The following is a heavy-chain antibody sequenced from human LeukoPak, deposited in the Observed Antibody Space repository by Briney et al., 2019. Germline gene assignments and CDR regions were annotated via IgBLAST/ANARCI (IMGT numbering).Heavy chain of an antibody. J-gene: IGHJ4*02. V-gene: IGHV3-21*01. Sequence: GGSLRLSCAASRFTFSSYSMNWVRQAPGKGLEWVSSISSSSSYIYYADSVKGRFTISRDNAANSLSLQMNSLRAEDTAVYYCVRHGPLYGDSLDYWGQGTLVTVSS. D-gene: IGHD4-17*01. CDR2: ISSSSSYI. CDR3: VRHGPLYGDSLDY. CDR1: RFTFSSYS.